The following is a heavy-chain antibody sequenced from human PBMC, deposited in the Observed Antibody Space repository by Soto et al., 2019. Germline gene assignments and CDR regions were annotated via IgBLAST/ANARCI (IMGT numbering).Heavy chain of an antibody. CDR3: ATAEITGKRSYYFDY. Sequence: ASVKVSCKVSGYTLTELSMHWVRQAPGKGLEWMGGFDPEDGETIYAQKFQGRVTMTEDTSTDTAYMELSSLRSEDTAVYYCATAEITGKRSYYFDYGGQGTLVTVSS. CDR2: FDPEDGET. V-gene: IGHV1-24*01. D-gene: IGHD1-20*01. CDR1: GYTLTELS. J-gene: IGHJ4*02.